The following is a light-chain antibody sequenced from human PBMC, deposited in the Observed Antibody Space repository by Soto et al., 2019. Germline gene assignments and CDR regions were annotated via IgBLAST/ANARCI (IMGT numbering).Light chain of an antibody. J-gene: IGLJ2*01. CDR2: EVT. V-gene: IGLV2-8*01. CDR1: SSDVGNYNY. CDR3: SSYTASSSLV. Sequence: QSALTQPSSASGSPGQSVTISCTGTSSDVGNYNYISWYQQYPGKAPKLMIYEVTKRPSGVPGRFSGSKSGNTASLTVSGLQAEDEADYYCSSYTASSSLVFGGGTKVTVL.